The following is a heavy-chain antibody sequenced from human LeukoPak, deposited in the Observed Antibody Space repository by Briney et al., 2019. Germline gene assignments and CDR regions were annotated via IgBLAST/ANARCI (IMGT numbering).Heavy chain of an antibody. V-gene: IGHV3-23*01. CDR2: ISGGGGST. CDR3: AKELEYSGSYPDY. CDR1: GFTFNNYA. J-gene: IGHJ4*02. Sequence: GGSLRLSCAASGFTFNNYAMSWVRQAPGKGLEWVSAISGGGGSTYYADSVKGRFTISRDNSKNTLSLQMNSLRGEDTAVYYCAKELEYSGSYPDYWGQGTLVTVSS. D-gene: IGHD1-26*01.